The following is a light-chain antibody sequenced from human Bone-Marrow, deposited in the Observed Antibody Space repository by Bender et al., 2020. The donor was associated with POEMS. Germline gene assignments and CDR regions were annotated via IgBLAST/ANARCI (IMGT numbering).Light chain of an antibody. V-gene: IGLV1-40*01. CDR3: QSYDNSLGGWV. J-gene: IGLJ3*02. CDR1: SSNTGSGYD. Sequence: QSVLTQPPSVSGAPGQRVTISCTGSSSNTGSGYDINWYQHLPGTAPKLLIYGYNNRPSGVPDRFSGSKSGTYASLAITGVQAEDEGDYYCQSYDNSLGGWVFGGGTKLTVL. CDR2: GYN.